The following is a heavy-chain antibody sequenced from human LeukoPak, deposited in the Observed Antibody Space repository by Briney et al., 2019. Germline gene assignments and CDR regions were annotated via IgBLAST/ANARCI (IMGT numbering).Heavy chain of an antibody. Sequence: SETLSLTCTVSEGSIGTFYWSWIRQLPGKGLEWIGYIYYNGNTKYNPSLKSRVTISVDSSKNQFSLKVTSVTAADTAVYYCARTTRYCSGGSCYSDWGQGTLVTVSS. J-gene: IGHJ4*02. CDR3: ARTTRYCSGGSCYSD. D-gene: IGHD2-15*01. CDR1: EGSIGTFY. V-gene: IGHV4-59*01. CDR2: IYYNGNT.